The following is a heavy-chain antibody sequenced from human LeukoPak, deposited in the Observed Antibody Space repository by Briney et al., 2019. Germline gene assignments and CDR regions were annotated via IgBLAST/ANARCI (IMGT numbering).Heavy chain of an antibody. D-gene: IGHD3-3*01. J-gene: IGHJ6*02. Sequence: SETLSLTCAVYDGSFSGYYWSWIRQPPGKGLEWIGEINHSGSTNYNPSLKSRVTISVDTSKNQFSLKLSSVTAADTAVYYCARYYDFWSGYYTGYYYGMDVWGQGTTVTVSS. CDR1: DGSFSGYY. V-gene: IGHV4-34*01. CDR2: INHSGST. CDR3: ARYYDFWSGYYTGYYYGMDV.